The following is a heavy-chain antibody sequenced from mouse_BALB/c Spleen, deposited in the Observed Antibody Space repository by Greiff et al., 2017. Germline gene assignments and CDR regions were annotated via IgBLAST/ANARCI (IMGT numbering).Heavy chain of an antibody. J-gene: IGHJ4*01. Sequence: QVQLQQSGPQLVRPGASVKISCKASGYSFTSYWMHWVKQRPGQGLEWIGMIDPSDSETRLNQKFKDKATLTVDKSSSTAYMQLSSPTTEDSAVYYCARQGGNYGGGYYARDYWGQGTSVTVAS. CDR3: ARQGGNYGGGYYARDY. D-gene: IGHD2-1*01. CDR1: GYSFTSYW. CDR2: IDPSDSET. V-gene: IGHV1S126*01.